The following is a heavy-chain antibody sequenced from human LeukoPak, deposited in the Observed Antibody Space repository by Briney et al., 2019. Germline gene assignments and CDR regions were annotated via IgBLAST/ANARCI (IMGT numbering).Heavy chain of an antibody. V-gene: IGHV3-53*01. J-gene: IGHJ4*02. CDR2: IYSGGST. D-gene: IGHD4-11*01. Sequence: GGSLRLSCAASGFTVSSNYMSWVRQAPGKGLEWVSVIYSGGSTYYADSVKGRFTISRDNSKNTLYLQVNSLRAEDTAVYYCAKAKSYYSNYDYWGQGTLVTVSS. CDR3: AKAKSYYSNYDY. CDR1: GFTVSSNY.